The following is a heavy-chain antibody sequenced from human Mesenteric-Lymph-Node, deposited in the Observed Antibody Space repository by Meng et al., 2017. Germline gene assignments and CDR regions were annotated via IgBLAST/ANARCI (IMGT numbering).Heavy chain of an antibody. Sequence: RVQSGSELKQPGASVKVSCRPSGYTFTSYAINWVRQAPGQGPDWMGWIDPNTGNPTYDQGFTGRFVFSLDTSVSTAYLQMNSLRAEDTAVYYCARDYLEMATSNWFDPWGQGTLVTVSS. CDR2: IDPNTGNP. CDR3: ARDYLEMATSNWFDP. J-gene: IGHJ5*02. CDR1: GYTFTSYA. D-gene: IGHD5-24*01. V-gene: IGHV7-4-1*02.